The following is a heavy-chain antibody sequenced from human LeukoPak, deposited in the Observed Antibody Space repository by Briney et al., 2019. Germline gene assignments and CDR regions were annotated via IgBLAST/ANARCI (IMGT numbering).Heavy chain of an antibody. V-gene: IGHV3-30*18. Sequence: GGALRISCAAYGFTFSSYGMHLVRPAPGKGLGGGSVISYDGSNKYYADSVKGRFTISRDNSKNTLYLQMNSLRAEDTAVYYCAKSAPEYYDFWSGADYWGQGTLVTVSS. D-gene: IGHD3-3*01. CDR2: ISYDGSNK. J-gene: IGHJ4*02. CDR1: GFTFSSYG. CDR3: AKSAPEYYDFWSGADY.